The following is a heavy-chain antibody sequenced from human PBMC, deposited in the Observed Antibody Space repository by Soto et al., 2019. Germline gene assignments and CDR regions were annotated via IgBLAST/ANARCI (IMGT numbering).Heavy chain of an antibody. CDR3: ATVDSSGWYKSAFDI. Sequence: GASVKVSCKASGGTFSSYAISWVRQAPGQGLEWMGGFDPEDGETIYAQKFQGRVTMTEDTSTDTAYMELSSLRSEDTAVYYCATVDSSGWYKSAFDIWGQGTMVTVSS. D-gene: IGHD6-19*01. J-gene: IGHJ3*02. CDR2: FDPEDGET. V-gene: IGHV1-24*01. CDR1: GGTFSSYA.